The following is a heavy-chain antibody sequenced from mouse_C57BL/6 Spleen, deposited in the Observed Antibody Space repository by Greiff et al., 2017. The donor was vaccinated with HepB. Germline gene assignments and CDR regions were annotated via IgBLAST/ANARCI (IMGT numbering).Heavy chain of an antibody. D-gene: IGHD6-1*01. CDR1: GYTFTSYW. V-gene: IGHV1-64*01. Sequence: VQLQQSGAELVKPGASVKLSCKASGYTFTSYWMHWVKQRPGQGLEWIGMIHPNSGSTNYNEKFKSKATLTVDKSSSTAYMQLSSLTSEDSAVYYCARYSLEWAMDYWGQGTSVTVSS. J-gene: IGHJ4*01. CDR2: IHPNSGST. CDR3: ARYSLEWAMDY.